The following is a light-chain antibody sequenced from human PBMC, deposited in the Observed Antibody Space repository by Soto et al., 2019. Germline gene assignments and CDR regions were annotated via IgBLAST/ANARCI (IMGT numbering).Light chain of an antibody. Sequence: VLTQSPDSLSLSPGERATLSCRASQYISTKLAWYQQKPGQAPRLLFSGAFNRATDTPDRFSGSGSGTDFTLIISGVEAEDFAMYYCQQYGDSPWTFG. CDR2: GAF. CDR1: QYISTK. CDR3: QQYGDSPWT. V-gene: IGKV3-20*01. J-gene: IGKJ1*01.